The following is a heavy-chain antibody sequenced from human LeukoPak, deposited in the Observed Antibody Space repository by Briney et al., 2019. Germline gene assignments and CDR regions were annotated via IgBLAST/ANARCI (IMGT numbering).Heavy chain of an antibody. D-gene: IGHD2-2*01. CDR1: GFTFTNYG. Sequence: GGSLRLSCAASGFTFTNYGMHWVRQAPGKGLEWVAFIRYDGSDKYYADSVKGRFTISRDNSKNTLYLQMNSLRAEDTAVYYCARDPIGLKPAAITVPYSFDYWGQGTLVTVSS. J-gene: IGHJ4*02. CDR3: ARDPIGLKPAAITVPYSFDY. CDR2: IRYDGSDK. V-gene: IGHV3-30*02.